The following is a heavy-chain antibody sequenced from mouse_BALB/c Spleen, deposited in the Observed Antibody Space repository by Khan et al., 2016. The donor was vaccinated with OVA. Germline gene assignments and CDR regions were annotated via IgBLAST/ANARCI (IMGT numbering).Heavy chain of an antibody. D-gene: IGHD1-1*01. CDR3: VNHGSIFAGFTY. CDR1: GYTFANYW. CDR2: INPSTDYT. V-gene: IGHV1-7*01. J-gene: IGHJ3*01. Sequence: QVRLQQSGAELAKPGASVKLSCKASGYTFANYWMHWVKQRPGQGLEWIGYINPSTDYTEYNQKFKDKATLTADKSSSTAYMQLTSLTSEDSALYYGVNHGSIFAGFTYWGQGTLVTVSA.